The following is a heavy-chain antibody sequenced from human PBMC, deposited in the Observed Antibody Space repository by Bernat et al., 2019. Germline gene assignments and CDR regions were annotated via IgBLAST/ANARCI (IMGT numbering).Heavy chain of an antibody. CDR2: IGTAGDT. CDR1: GFTFSSYD. J-gene: IGHJ2*01. V-gene: IGHV3-13*04. Sequence: EVQLVESGGGVVQPGGSLRLSCAASGFTFSSYDMHWVRQATGKGLEWVSAIGTAGDTYYPGSVKGRFTISRENAKNSLYLQMNSLRAGDTAVYYCARGAGDYWYFDLWGRGTLVTVSS. D-gene: IGHD7-27*01. CDR3: ARGAGDYWYFDL.